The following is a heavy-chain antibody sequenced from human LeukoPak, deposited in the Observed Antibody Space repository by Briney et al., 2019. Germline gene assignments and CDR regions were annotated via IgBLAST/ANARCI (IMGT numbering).Heavy chain of an antibody. CDR2: ISYNGGNT. J-gene: IGHJ4*02. V-gene: IGHV3-64*02. CDR3: TRRAAADTFYSDY. CDR1: GFTFSRYA. Sequence: GGSLRLSCAASGFTFSRYAMHWVRQAPEKGLEYVAAISYNGGNTYYADSVKGRFTISRDNSKNTLYLQMGSLGAEDMAVYYCTRRAAADTFYSDYWGQGILVTVSS. D-gene: IGHD6-13*01.